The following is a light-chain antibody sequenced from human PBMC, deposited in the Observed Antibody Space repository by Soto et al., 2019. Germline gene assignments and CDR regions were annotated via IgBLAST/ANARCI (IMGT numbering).Light chain of an antibody. V-gene: IGKV3-20*01. CDR2: DAS. CDR1: QSVSSNY. CDR3: QQYGSSPLT. J-gene: IGKJ4*01. Sequence: EIVLTQSPGTLSLSPGERATLSCRASQSVSSNYLAWYQQKPGQAPWLLIYDASSRATGVPDRFSGSGSGTDFTLTISRLEPEDFAVYYCQQYGSSPLTFGGGTKWISN.